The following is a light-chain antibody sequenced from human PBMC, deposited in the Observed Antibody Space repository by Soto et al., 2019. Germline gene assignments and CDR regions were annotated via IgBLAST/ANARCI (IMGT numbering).Light chain of an antibody. J-gene: IGLJ2*01. V-gene: IGLV2-14*03. Sequence: QSALTQPASVSGSPGQTITISCAGTSTDVGSYNFVSWYQQHPTKAHLLLIYNVNNPPGGIAKCSSCTTSGTTALLTISRQYDDEADDYCSGSYTTRSTRVFGGGTKLTVL. CDR3: GSYTTRSTRV. CDR2: NVN. CDR1: STDVGSYNF.